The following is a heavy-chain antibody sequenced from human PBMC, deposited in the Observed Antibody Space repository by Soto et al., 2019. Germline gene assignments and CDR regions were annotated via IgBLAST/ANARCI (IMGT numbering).Heavy chain of an antibody. CDR2: INPSGGST. D-gene: IGHD3-3*01. Sequence: ASVKVSCKASGYTFTSYYMHWVRQAPGQGLEWMGIINPSGGSTSYAQKFQGRVTMTRDTSTSTVYMELSSLRSEDAAVYYCATYYDFWSGPPNYGMDVWGQGTTVTVSS. J-gene: IGHJ6*02. V-gene: IGHV1-46*01. CDR3: ATYYDFWSGPPNYGMDV. CDR1: GYTFTSYY.